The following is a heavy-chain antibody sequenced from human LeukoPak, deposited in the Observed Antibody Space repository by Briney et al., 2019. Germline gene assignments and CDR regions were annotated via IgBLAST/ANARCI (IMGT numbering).Heavy chain of an antibody. CDR3: VRDFDWLLAGDDGSEI. CDR1: GGSISSASYY. J-gene: IGHJ3*02. Sequence: SETLSLTCTVSGGSISSASYYWNWLRQPAGKGLEWIGCIYTTGKTNYNPSLKSRVTISVDTSKNQFSLKLTSVTAADTAVYYRVRDFDWLLAGDDGSEIWGQGTMVTVSS. CDR2: IYTTGKT. V-gene: IGHV4-61*02. D-gene: IGHD3-9*01.